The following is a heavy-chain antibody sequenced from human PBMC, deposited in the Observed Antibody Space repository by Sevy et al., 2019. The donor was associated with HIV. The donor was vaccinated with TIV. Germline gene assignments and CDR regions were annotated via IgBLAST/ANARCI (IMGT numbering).Heavy chain of an antibody. V-gene: IGHV3-23*01. J-gene: IGHJ4*02. CDR3: AIAPSGSIVVVSAASFDY. CDR1: GFTFSSYA. Sequence: GGSLRLSCAASGFTFSSYAMSWVRQAPGKGLEWVSAISGSGGSTYYADSMKGRFPSSRGNSKNRLSLQMNSLTPEDMAVYYCAIAPSGSIVVVSAASFDYWGQGTLVTVSS. D-gene: IGHD2-2*01. CDR2: ISGSGGST.